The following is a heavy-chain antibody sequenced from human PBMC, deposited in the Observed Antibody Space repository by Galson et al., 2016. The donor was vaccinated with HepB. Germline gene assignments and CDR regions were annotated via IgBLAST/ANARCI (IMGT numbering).Heavy chain of an antibody. Sequence: LSLTCTVSGGSISTSSYYWVWIRQPPGKGLQWIGSVYYNGRTYYNPSRRSRAAISIDTSKNQFSLRLTSVTAADTAPYYCARHGASLLLVDYWGQGIQVTVSS. CDR2: VYYNGRT. CDR3: ARHGASLLLVDY. CDR1: GGSISTSSYY. J-gene: IGHJ4*02. V-gene: IGHV4-39*01. D-gene: IGHD3-10*01.